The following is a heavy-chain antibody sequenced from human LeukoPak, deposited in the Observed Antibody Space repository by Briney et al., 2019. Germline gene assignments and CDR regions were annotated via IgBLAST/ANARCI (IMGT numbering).Heavy chain of an antibody. Sequence: ASVKVSCKASGYTFTGYFMHWVRQAPGQGLEWVGLINSNSGGTNYAQKFQGRVTMTRDTSINTAYMELRSLRSDDTAVYYCARAPVTIFGVVTPDYWGQGTLVAVSS. V-gene: IGHV1-2*06. D-gene: IGHD3-3*01. CDR2: INSNSGGT. CDR3: ARAPVTIFGVVTPDY. CDR1: GYTFTGYF. J-gene: IGHJ4*02.